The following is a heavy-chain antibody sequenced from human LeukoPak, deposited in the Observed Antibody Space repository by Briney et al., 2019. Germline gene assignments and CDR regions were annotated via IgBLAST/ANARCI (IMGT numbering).Heavy chain of an antibody. D-gene: IGHD4-17*01. J-gene: IGHJ4*02. V-gene: IGHV4-59*01. CDR1: GGSISSYY. CDR2: IFYSGST. Sequence: SETLSLTCTVSGGSISSYYWSWIRQPPGKGLEWIGCIFYSGSTNYNPSLKSRVTISVDTSKNRFSLKLSSVTAADTAVYYCAREAGDYVGVFDYWGQGTLVTVSS. CDR3: AREAGDYVGVFDY.